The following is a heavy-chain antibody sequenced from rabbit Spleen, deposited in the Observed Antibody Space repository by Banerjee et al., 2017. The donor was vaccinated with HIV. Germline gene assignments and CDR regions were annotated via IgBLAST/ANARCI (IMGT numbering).Heavy chain of an antibody. CDR1: GFSFSSSYY. CDR3: ARNTGSGAYAYATDGFNL. Sequence: QSLEESGGDLVKPGASLTLTCTASGFSFSSSYYMCWVRQAPGKGLEWIACIYAGSSGSTYYASWAKGRFTISKTSSTTVTLQMTSLTAADTATYFCARNTGSGAYAYATDGFNLWGPGTLVTVS. CDR2: IYAGSSGST. J-gene: IGHJ4*01. V-gene: IGHV1S40*01. D-gene: IGHD6-1*01.